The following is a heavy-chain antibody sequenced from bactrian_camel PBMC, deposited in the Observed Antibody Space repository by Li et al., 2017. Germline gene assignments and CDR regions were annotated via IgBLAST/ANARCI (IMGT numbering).Heavy chain of an antibody. J-gene: IGHJ6*01. Sequence: HVQLVESGGGSVQAGGSLTLSCAASGTGDGSELKRMAWFRQAPGKEREGVARIATGSGNTYYADSVKGRFTISQDNAQNTVYLQMNSLKPEDTGIYYCAARGGYVCYTGSATTFAYWGQGTQVTVS. V-gene: IGHV3S63*01. D-gene: IGHD3*01. CDR2: IATGSGNT. CDR3: AARGGYVCYTGSATTFAY. CDR1: GTGDGSELKR.